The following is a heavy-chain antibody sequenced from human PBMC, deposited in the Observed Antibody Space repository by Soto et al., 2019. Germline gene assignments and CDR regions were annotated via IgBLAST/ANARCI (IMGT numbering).Heavy chain of an antibody. CDR3: ARNRIYCGGDCYTFDY. V-gene: IGHV1-69*06. J-gene: IGHJ4*02. CDR2: IIPIFGTA. D-gene: IGHD2-21*02. Sequence: VKVSCKASGGTFSSYAISWVRQAPGQGLEWMGGIIPIFGTANYAQKFQGRVTITADKSTSTAYMELSSLRSEDTAVYYCARNRIYCGGDCYTFDYWGQGTLVTVSS. CDR1: GGTFSSYA.